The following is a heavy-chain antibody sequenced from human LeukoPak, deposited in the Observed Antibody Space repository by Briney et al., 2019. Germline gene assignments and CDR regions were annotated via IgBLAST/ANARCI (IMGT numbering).Heavy chain of an antibody. CDR3: AKARIEALGTGAFDV. CDR2: FSATDGSA. D-gene: IGHD6-13*01. J-gene: IGHJ3*01. CDR1: GFTFSIYA. Sequence: GGSLRLSCAASGFTFSIYAMTWVRRAPGKGLEWVAAFSATDGSAQYAESVKGRFTISRDNSKNTLYLQMNRMRAEDTAVYYCAKARIEALGTGAFDVWGQGTMVPVPS. V-gene: IGHV3-23*01.